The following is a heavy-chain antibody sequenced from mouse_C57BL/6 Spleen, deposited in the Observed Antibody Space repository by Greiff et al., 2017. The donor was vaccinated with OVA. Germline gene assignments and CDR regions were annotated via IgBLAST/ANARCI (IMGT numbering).Heavy chain of an antibody. J-gene: IGHJ3*01. D-gene: IGHD2-4*01. CDR2: IDPETGGT. V-gene: IGHV1-15*01. CDR1: GYTFTDYE. Sequence: VQLQQSGAELVRPGASVTLSCKASGYTFTDYEMHWVKQTPVHGLEWIGAIDPETGGTAYNQKFKGKAILTADKSSSTAYMELRSLTSEDSAVYYCTRVGYGYDYSWFAYWGQGTLVTVSA. CDR3: TRVGYGYDYSWFAY.